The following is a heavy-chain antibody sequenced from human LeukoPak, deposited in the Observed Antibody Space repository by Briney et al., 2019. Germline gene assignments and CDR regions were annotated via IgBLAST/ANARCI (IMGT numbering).Heavy chain of an antibody. Sequence: ASVKVSCKASGYTFTSYYMHWVRPAPGQGLEWMGIINPSGGSTSYAQKFQGRVTMTRDMSTSTVYMELSSLRSEDTAVYYCARVGPLTTVTRWFDPWGQGTLVTVSS. D-gene: IGHD4-17*01. CDR3: ARVGPLTTVTRWFDP. CDR1: GYTFTSYY. J-gene: IGHJ5*02. CDR2: INPSGGST. V-gene: IGHV1-46*01.